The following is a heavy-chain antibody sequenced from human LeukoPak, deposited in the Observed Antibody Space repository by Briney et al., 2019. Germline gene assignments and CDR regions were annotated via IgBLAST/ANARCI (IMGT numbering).Heavy chain of an antibody. V-gene: IGHV4-59*12. CDR2: IYYSGST. Sequence: SETLSLTCTVSGGSISSYYWSWIRQPPGKGLEWIGYIYYSGSTNYNPSLKSRVTISVDTSKNQFSLKLSSVTAADTAVYYCARDDDGIVATTYFDYWGQGTLVTVSS. CDR1: GGSISSYY. J-gene: IGHJ4*02. CDR3: ARDDDGIVATTYFDY. D-gene: IGHD5-12*01.